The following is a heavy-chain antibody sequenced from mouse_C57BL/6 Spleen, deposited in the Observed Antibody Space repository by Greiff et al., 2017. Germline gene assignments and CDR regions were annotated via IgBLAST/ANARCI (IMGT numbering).Heavy chain of an antibody. CDR3: ARWGTTVAIDYYAMDY. Sequence: EVMLVESGGGLVQPGGSLKLSCAASGFTFSDYGMAWVRQAPRKGPEWVAFISNLAYSIYYADTVTGRFTISRENAKNTLYLEMSSLRSEDTAMYYCARWGTTVAIDYYAMDYWGQGTSVTVSS. CDR1: GFTFSDYG. J-gene: IGHJ4*01. CDR2: ISNLAYSI. V-gene: IGHV5-15*04. D-gene: IGHD1-1*01.